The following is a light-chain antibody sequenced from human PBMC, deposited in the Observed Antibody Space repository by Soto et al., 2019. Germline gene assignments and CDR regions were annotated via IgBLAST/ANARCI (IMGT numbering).Light chain of an antibody. CDR2: GAS. J-gene: IGKJ1*01. V-gene: IGKV3-20*01. CDR3: QQYGSSSWT. CDR1: QSVSSDY. Sequence: EIVLTQSPGTLSLSPGERATLSCRASQSVSSDYLAWYQQKHGQAPRLLIYGASSRAAGIPDRFSGSGSGTDFTLTISRLEPEDVAVYYCQQYGSSSWTFGQGTKVEIK.